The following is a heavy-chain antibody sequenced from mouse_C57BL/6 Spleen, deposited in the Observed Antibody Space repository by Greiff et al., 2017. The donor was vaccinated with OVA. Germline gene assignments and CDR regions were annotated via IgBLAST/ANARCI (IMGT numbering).Heavy chain of an antibody. CDR2: INPNNGGT. D-gene: IGHD4-1*01. CDR1: GYTFTDYY. V-gene: IGHV1-26*01. Sequence: EVQLQQSGPELVKPGASVKISCKASGYTFTDYYMNWVKQSHGKSLEWIGDINPNNGGTSYNQKFKGKATLTVDKSSSTAYMELRSLTSEDSAVYYCARREKWDPWFAYWGQGTLVTVSA. J-gene: IGHJ3*01. CDR3: ARREKWDPWFAY.